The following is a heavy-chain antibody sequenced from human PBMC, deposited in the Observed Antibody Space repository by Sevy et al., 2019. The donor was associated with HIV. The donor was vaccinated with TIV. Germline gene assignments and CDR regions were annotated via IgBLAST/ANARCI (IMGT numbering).Heavy chain of an antibody. CDR1: GFTFRTYG. D-gene: IGHD2-2*01. J-gene: IGHJ3*02. Sequence: GESLKISCAASGFTFRTYGMHWVRQAPGKGPEWVALISSDGSNEYYADSVRDRFTISRDNSKNTLFLQMNSLSPEDTAVYYCAIYCLTSTCYSSYEIWGHGTMVTVS. CDR2: ISSDGSNE. V-gene: IGHV3-30*03. CDR3: AIYCLTSTCYSSYEI.